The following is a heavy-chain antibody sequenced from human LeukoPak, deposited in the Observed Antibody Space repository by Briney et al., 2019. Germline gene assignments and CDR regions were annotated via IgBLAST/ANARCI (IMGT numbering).Heavy chain of an antibody. D-gene: IGHD3-3*01. V-gene: IGHV1-69*05. CDR3: ARHGGITIFGVAQPGGAFDI. CDR2: ITPIFGTA. Sequence: SVRVSCKASGGTFTSYTISWVRQAPGQGLEWMGGITPIFGTANYAQKFQGRVTITTGESTSTAYMELSSLRSEDTAVDYCARHGGITIFGVAQPGGAFDIWGQGTMVTVSP. J-gene: IGHJ3*02. CDR1: GGTFTSYT.